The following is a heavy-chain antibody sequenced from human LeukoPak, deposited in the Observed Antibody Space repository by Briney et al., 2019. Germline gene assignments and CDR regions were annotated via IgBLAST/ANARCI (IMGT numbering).Heavy chain of an antibody. Sequence: GGSLRLSCAAPGFTFSSYWMSWVRQAPGKGLEWVANIKQDGTEKYYVDFVKGRFTISRDNAKNSLYLQMNSLRVEDTAVYFCARVGSSWNGGGYWGQGTLVTVSS. D-gene: IGHD6-13*01. CDR1: GFTFSSYW. CDR3: ARVGSSWNGGGY. J-gene: IGHJ4*02. CDR2: IKQDGTEK. V-gene: IGHV3-7*01.